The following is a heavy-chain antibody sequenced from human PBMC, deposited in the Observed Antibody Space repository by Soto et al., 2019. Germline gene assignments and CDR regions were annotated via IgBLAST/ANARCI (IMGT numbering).Heavy chain of an antibody. Sequence: GGSLRLSCAAPGLTFRTYAMTWVRQAPGKGLEWVSIISGSGGSTYYADSVKGRFTVSRDNSKNTLYVQMNSLRAEDTAVYYCAKNPGYYYDSTGYHFDYWGQGTLVTVSS. D-gene: IGHD3-22*01. V-gene: IGHV3-23*01. CDR3: AKNPGYYYDSTGYHFDY. J-gene: IGHJ4*02. CDR2: ISGSGGST. CDR1: GLTFRTYA.